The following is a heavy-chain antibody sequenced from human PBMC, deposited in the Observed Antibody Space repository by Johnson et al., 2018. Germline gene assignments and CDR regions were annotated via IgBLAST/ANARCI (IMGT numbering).Heavy chain of an antibody. CDR3: SRGQITYGGVIVVPWERRFDP. Sequence: VQLVESGGGVVQPGRSLRLSCRASGFPFGDYAVSWFRQAPGKGLEWVGFIRSKTYGRTTEYAASVKGRFTISRDDSKTIAYLQMSSLKTEDTAVYYCSRGQITYGGVIVVPWERRFDPWGQGALVTVSS. D-gene: IGHD3-16*02. J-gene: IGHJ5*02. CDR1: GFPFGDYA. CDR2: IRSKTYGRTT. V-gene: IGHV3-49*03.